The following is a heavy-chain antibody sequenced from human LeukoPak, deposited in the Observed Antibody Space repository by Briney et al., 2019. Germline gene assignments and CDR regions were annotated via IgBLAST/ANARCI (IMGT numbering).Heavy chain of an antibody. CDR2: FGTAGDT. J-gene: IGHJ6*02. D-gene: IGHD5-18*01. CDR3: ARGTRGYSYGPYYYYYGMDV. V-gene: IGHV3-13*01. CDR1: GFTFSSYD. Sequence: GALRLSCAASGFTFSSYDMHWVRQGTGKGLEWVSAFGTAGDTYYPGSVKGRFTISRENAKNSLYLQMNSLRAGDTAVYYCARGTRGYSYGPYYYYYGMDVWGQGTTVTVSS.